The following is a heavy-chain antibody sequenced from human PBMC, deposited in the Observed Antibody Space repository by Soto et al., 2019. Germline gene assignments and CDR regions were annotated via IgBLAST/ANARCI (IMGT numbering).Heavy chain of an antibody. J-gene: IGHJ4*02. V-gene: IGHV3-23*01. Sequence: GGSLRLSCAASGFTFSSYAMSWVRQAPGKGLEWVSAISGSGGSTYYADSVKGRFTISRDNSKNTLYLQMNSLRAEDTAVYYCAKDDISRGYNPLWYFDYWGQGTLVTVSS. CDR3: AKDDISRGYNPLWYFDY. D-gene: IGHD5-12*01. CDR1: GFTFSSYA. CDR2: ISGSGGST.